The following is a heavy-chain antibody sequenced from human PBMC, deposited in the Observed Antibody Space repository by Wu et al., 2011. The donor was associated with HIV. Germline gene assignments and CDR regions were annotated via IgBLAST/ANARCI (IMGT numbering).Heavy chain of an antibody. CDR1: GRALTDHR. J-gene: IGHJ5*02. V-gene: IGHV1-69-2*01. D-gene: IGHD2-2*01. Sequence: DVHIVQSGAEVKMPGSSMKISCAVSGRALTDHRIHWVQQAPERGLDWMGLINLENGEATYAEKFQGRITVTANTSIGTAYLEMTNMRSEDTAVYYCATARPSSVPLSRCVGYWFDPWAREPWSLVSS. CDR2: INLENGEA. CDR3: ATARPSSVPLSRCVGYWFDP.